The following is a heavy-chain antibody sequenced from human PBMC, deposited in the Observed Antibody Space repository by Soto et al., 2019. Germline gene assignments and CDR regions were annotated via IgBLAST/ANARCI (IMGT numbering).Heavy chain of an antibody. Sequence: QLVESGGGLVQPGGSLRLSCTASGFTFSTCNMNWVRQAPGKGLEWVSYISSAGNLIYYADSVKGRFTISRDNAKNSLYLQMNSLRAEDTALYYCARDGRDCSSTNCYDFWGQGALVTVSS. CDR2: ISSAGNLI. J-gene: IGHJ4*02. CDR3: ARDGRDCSSTNCYDF. D-gene: IGHD2-2*01. V-gene: IGHV3-48*01. CDR1: GFTFSTCN.